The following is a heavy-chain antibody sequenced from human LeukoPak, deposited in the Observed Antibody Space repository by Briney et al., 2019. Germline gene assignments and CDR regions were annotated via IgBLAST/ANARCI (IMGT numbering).Heavy chain of an antibody. CDR1: GGSISTISSF. J-gene: IGHJ5*02. CDR3: ARQARYNYGDVMCWFDP. CDR2: FYHSGNT. V-gene: IGHV4-39*01. D-gene: IGHD5-18*01. Sequence: SETLSLTCTVSGGSISTISSFWGGIRQPPGKGLEWIGGFYHSGNTYYNASYKSRVTISVDTSKNQFSLNLTSVTAADTAVYYCARQARYNYGDVMCWFDPWGQGTLVTVSS.